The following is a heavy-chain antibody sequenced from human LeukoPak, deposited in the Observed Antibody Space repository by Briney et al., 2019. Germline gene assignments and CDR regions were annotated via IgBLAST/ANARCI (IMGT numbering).Heavy chain of an antibody. J-gene: IGHJ4*02. CDR3: VKGVGYCSGGSCYSFAFDH. D-gene: IGHD2-15*01. V-gene: IGHV3-64D*06. Sequence: GGSLRLSCSASGFTFSSYAIHWVRQAPGKGLEYVSAISSNGGSTYYADSVKGRFTISRDNSKNTLYLQMSSLRAEDTAVYYCVKGVGYCSGGSCYSFAFDHWGQGTLVTVSS. CDR1: GFTFSSYA. CDR2: ISSNGGST.